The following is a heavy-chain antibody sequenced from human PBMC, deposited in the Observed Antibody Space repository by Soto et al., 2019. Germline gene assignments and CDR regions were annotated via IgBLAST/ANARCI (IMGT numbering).Heavy chain of an antibody. D-gene: IGHD3-10*01. Sequence: GSLGLSVAASGFTFSSYSMNWIRQPPGKGLDWICSTYYTADTKYSPSLESRATISADPSKKQFSLRLSPVTAADTAMYYCAGYKNRGVSFDYSGQGALVTVSS. CDR1: GFTFSSYS. CDR2: TYYTADT. J-gene: IGHJ4*02. V-gene: IGHV4-59*01. CDR3: AGYKNRGVSFDY.